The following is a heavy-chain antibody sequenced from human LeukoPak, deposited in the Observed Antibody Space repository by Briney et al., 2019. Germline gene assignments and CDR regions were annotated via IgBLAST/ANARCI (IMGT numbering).Heavy chain of an antibody. CDR3: ARDDPYCSGGSCYPSVYMDV. D-gene: IGHD2-15*01. V-gene: IGHV4-4*07. J-gene: IGHJ6*03. CDR1: GGSISSYY. Sequence: PSETLSLTCTVSGGSISSYYWSWIRQPAGKGLEWIGRIYTSGSTNYNPSLKSRVTMSVDASKSQFSLKLSSVTAADTAVYYCARDDPYCSGGSCYPSVYMDVWGKGTTVTVSS. CDR2: IYTSGST.